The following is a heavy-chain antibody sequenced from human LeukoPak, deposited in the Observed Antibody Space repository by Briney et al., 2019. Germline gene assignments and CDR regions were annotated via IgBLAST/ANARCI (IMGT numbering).Heavy chain of an antibody. D-gene: IGHD6-19*01. CDR1: GFAFSFFA. J-gene: IGHJ5*01. CDR2: INANSGTR. Sequence: GGSLRLSCEASGFAFSFFAMSWLRQAPGKGLEWVSTINANSGTRSYAASVRGRFTISRDNSKNTLYLQLNTLRADDTAVYYCVKPISGGLAVTADWFAPWGQGTLVVVSS. V-gene: IGHV3-23*01. CDR3: VKPISGGLAVTADWFAP.